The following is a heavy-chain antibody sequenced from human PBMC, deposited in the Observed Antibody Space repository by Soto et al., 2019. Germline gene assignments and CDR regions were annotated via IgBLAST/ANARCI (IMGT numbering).Heavy chain of an antibody. J-gene: IGHJ3*02. V-gene: IGHV3-30*03. Sequence: GGSLRLSCAASGFTFSSYGMHWVRQAPGKGLEWVAVISYDGSNKYYADSVKGRFTISRDNSKNTLYLQMNSLRAEDTAVYYCATLSIVVVPAAQGNAAFDIWGQGTMVTVSS. D-gene: IGHD2-2*01. CDR2: ISYDGSNK. CDR1: GFTFSSYG. CDR3: ATLSIVVVPAAQGNAAFDI.